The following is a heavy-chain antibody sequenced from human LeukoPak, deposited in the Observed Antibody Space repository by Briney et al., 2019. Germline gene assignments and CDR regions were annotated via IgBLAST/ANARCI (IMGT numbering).Heavy chain of an antibody. CDR1: GFRFSIYA. D-gene: IGHD3-22*01. Sequence: PGGSLRLSCTASGFRFSIYAMNWVRQAPGKGLEWVSVISGGGSSTNYADSVKGRFTISRENSKNTLYLQMNSLRAEDTAVYYCAHTDSYYFDSGMVSWGQGALVTVSP. CDR3: AHTDSYYFDSGMVS. J-gene: IGHJ5*02. CDR2: ISGGGSST. V-gene: IGHV3-23*01.